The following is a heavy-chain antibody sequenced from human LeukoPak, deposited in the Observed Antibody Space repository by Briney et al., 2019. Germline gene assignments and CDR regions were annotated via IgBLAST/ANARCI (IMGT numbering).Heavy chain of an antibody. D-gene: IGHD3-22*01. V-gene: IGHV4-59*01. CDR3: ARGYYDSSGYYPVDY. Sequence: PSETLSLTCTVSGGSISSYYWSWIRQPPGKGLEWLGYIYYSGSTNYNPSLKSRVTISVDTSKNQFSLKLSSVTAADTAVYYCARGYYDSSGYYPVDYWGQGTLVTVSS. CDR2: IYYSGST. J-gene: IGHJ4*02. CDR1: GGSISSYY.